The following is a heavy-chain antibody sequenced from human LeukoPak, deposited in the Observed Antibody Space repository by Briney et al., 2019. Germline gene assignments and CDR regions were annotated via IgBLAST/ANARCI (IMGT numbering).Heavy chain of an antibody. CDR3: ATLVSLDSSSWYRWFDP. Sequence: EASVKVSCKVSGYTLTELSMHWVRQAPGKGREWMGGFDPEDGETIYAQKFQGRVTMTEDTSTDTAYMELSSLRSEDTAVYYCATLVSLDSSSWYRWFDPWGQGTLVTVSS. J-gene: IGHJ5*02. D-gene: IGHD6-13*01. CDR1: GYTLTELS. CDR2: FDPEDGET. V-gene: IGHV1-24*01.